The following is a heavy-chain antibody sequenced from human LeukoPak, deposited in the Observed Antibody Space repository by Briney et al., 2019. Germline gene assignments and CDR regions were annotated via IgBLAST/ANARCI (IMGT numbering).Heavy chain of an antibody. D-gene: IGHD6-13*01. CDR3: AKDHGYSSRDYFDY. CDR1: GGTFSSYA. Sequence: SVKVSCKASGGTFSSYAISWVRQAPGQGLEWMGGIILIFGTANYAQKFQGRVTITADESTSTAYMELSSLRSEDTAVYYCAKDHGYSSRDYFDYWGQGTLVTVSS. J-gene: IGHJ4*02. CDR2: IILIFGTA. V-gene: IGHV1-69*13.